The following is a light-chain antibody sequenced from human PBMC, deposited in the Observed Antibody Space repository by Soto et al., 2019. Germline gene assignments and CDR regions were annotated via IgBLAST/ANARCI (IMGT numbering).Light chain of an antibody. J-gene: IGLJ3*02. Sequence: QSALTQPPSVSGAPGQRVTISCTGSSSNIGAGYDVHWYQQLPGTAPKLLIYGNSNRPSGVPDRFSGSKSGTSASLAITGLQAEDEADYYFQSYDSSLSAHWVFGGGTKLTVL. CDR2: GNS. CDR1: SSNIGAGYD. CDR3: QSYDSSLSAHWV. V-gene: IGLV1-40*01.